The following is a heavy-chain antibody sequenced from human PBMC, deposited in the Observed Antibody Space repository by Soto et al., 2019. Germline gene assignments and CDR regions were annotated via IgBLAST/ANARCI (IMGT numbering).Heavy chain of an antibody. J-gene: IGHJ3*01. CDR2: IHSDGSTT. Sequence: EVQLVESEGGLVQRGGSLRLSCAASGFTFNYYWMHWVRQAPGQGLVWVSHIHSDGSTTTYADSVKGRFTISIDNAKNTLYLQMNSLRAEDTAVYYCVRGDKGGFDLWGQGTTVTVSS. CDR1: GFTFNYYW. V-gene: IGHV3-74*01. CDR3: VRGDKGGFDL. D-gene: IGHD2-21*02.